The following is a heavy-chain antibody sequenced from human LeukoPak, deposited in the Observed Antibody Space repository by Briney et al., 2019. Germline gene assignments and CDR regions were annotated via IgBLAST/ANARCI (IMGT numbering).Heavy chain of an antibody. D-gene: IGHD5-12*01. CDR1: GFSFSTYA. V-gene: IGHV3-23*01. CDR3: AKDQREGGYNFDY. Sequence: GGSLRLSCAASGFSFSTYAMNWVRQAPGKGLEWVSAISGSGDTPYYADSVKGRFTISRDNSENTVYLQMKSLRAEDTAVYYCAKDQREGGYNFDYWGQGALVTVSS. J-gene: IGHJ4*02. CDR2: ISGSGDTP.